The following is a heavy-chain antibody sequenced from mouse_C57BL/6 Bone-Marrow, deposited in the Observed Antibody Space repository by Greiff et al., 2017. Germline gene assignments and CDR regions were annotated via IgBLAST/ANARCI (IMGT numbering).Heavy chain of an antibody. CDR1: GFSLSTYGMG. J-gene: IGHJ4*01. CDR3: ARDGYDDYYAMDY. D-gene: IGHD2-2*01. Sequence: QVQLKESGPGILQPSQTLSLTCSFSGFSLSTYGMGVGWIRQPSGKGLEWLAHIWWADDKYYNPALKSRLTISKDTSKNQVFLKIANVDTADTATYYCARDGYDDYYAMDYWGQGTSVTVSS. V-gene: IGHV8-8*01. CDR2: IWWADDK.